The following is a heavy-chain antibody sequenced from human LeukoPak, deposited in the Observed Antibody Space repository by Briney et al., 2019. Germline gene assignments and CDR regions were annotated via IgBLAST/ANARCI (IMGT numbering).Heavy chain of an antibody. CDR3: ARQGIAVAGIEGNYFDY. CDR1: GGSISSSSYY. D-gene: IGHD6-19*01. V-gene: IGHV4-39*01. J-gene: IGHJ4*02. Sequence: SETLSLTCTVSGGSISSSSYYWGWIRQPPGKGLEWIVSIYYSGSTYYNPSLKSRVTISVDTSKNQFSLKLSSVTAADTAVYYCARQGIAVAGIEGNYFDYWGQGTLVTVSS. CDR2: IYYSGST.